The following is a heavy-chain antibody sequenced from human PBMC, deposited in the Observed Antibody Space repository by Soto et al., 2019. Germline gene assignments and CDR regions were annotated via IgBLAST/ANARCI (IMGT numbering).Heavy chain of an antibody. CDR2: ISSSSYTI. J-gene: IGHJ6*02. D-gene: IGHD3-22*01. V-gene: IGHV3-48*02. CDR1: GFTFYNYN. CDR3: ARISGYYDTSGYYGTFYHYGMDV. Sequence: SLRLSCAASGFTFYNYNLNWVRQYPGKGLDWISYISSSSYTIYYADSVKGRFTISRDNANSSMSLQMSSLRDEDTAVYYCARISGYYDTSGYYGTFYHYGMDVWGQGTKVTVSS.